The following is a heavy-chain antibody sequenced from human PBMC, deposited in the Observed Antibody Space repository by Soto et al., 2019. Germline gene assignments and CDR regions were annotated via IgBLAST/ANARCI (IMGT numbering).Heavy chain of an antibody. J-gene: IGHJ6*02. Sequence: PGGSLRLSCAASGFIVSRNYLTWVRQAPGKGLQWVSVIYSVGSTYYADSVEGRFTISRDNSKNTVFLQMNSLRAEDTAVYYCVRENYYYGMDVWGQGTTVTVSS. CDR2: IYSVGST. V-gene: IGHV3-66*01. CDR3: VRENYYYGMDV. CDR1: GFIVSRNY.